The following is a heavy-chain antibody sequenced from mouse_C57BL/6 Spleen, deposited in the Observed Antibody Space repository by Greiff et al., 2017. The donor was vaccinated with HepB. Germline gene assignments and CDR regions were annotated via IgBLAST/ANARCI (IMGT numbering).Heavy chain of an antibody. CDR1: GYTFTDYN. D-gene: IGHD1-1*01. CDR2: INPNNGGT. Sequence: VQLKQSGPELVKPGASVKIPCKASGYTFTDYNMDWVKQSHGKSLEWIGDINPNNGGTIYNQKFKGKATLTVDKSSSTAYMELRSLTSEDTAVYYCARRGGSSSYYAMDYWGQGTSVTVSS. J-gene: IGHJ4*01. CDR3: ARRGGSSSYYAMDY. V-gene: IGHV1-18*01.